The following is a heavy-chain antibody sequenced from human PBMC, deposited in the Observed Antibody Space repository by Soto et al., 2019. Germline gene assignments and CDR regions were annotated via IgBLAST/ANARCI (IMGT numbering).Heavy chain of an antibody. CDR3: VKVAGAPGAYYFDY. J-gene: IGHJ4*02. CDR2: ISSSISYT. D-gene: IGHD6-19*01. V-gene: IGHV3-11*06. Sequence: PGGSLRLSCAASGFTFSDYYMSWNRQAPGKGMEWVSYISSSISYTNYADSVKGRFTISRDNAKNSLYLQMNSLRAEDPAVYYCVKVAGAPGAYYFDYWGQGTLVTVSS. CDR1: GFTFSDYY.